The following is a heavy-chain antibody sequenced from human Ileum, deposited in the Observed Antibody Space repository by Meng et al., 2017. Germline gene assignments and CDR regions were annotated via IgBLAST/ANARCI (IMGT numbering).Heavy chain of an antibody. Sequence: GQREGSGPGLVKPSGTLSLTCAVSGDSISTNWWNWVRQPPGKGLEWIGEIYHSGAFNYNPSLRSRVTISVDKSKNQFSLQMNSVTPEDTAVYYCASGSGSLDYWGPGTLVTVSS. CDR3: ASGSGSLDY. CDR2: IYHSGAF. D-gene: IGHD3-3*01. J-gene: IGHJ4*02. CDR1: GDSISTNW. V-gene: IGHV4-4*02.